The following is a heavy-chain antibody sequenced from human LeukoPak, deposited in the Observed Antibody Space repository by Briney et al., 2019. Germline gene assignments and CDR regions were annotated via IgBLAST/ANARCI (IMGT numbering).Heavy chain of an antibody. V-gene: IGHV3-33*01. D-gene: IGHD2-15*01. CDR3: ARSLCGSGGSCNQWELLY. J-gene: IGHJ4*02. CDR2: IWYAGSNK. Sequence: PGRSLRLSCAASGFTFSSYGMNWVRQAPGKGLEWVAVIWYAGSNKYYADSVKGRFTISRDNSKNTLYLQMNSLRAEDTAVYYCARSLCGSGGSCNQWELLYWGQGTLVTVSS. CDR1: GFTFSSYG.